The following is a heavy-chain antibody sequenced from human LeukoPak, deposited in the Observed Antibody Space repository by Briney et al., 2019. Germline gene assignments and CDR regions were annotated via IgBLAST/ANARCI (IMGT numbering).Heavy chain of an antibody. Sequence: GGSLRLSCAASGFTFSSYAMSWVRQAPGKGLEWVSAISGSGGSTYYADSVKGRFTISRDNAKNSLYLQMNSLRAEDTAVYYCARVVKQLVNAFDIWGQGTMVTVSS. CDR3: ARVVKQLVNAFDI. CDR2: ISGSGGST. J-gene: IGHJ3*02. V-gene: IGHV3-23*01. D-gene: IGHD6-13*01. CDR1: GFTFSSYA.